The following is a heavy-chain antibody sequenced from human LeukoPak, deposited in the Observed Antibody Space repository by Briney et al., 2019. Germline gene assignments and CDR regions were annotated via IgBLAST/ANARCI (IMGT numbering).Heavy chain of an antibody. CDR1: GFTFSRYA. V-gene: IGHV3-9*01. J-gene: IGHJ3*02. CDR3: ARDRQRFGEFDAFDI. CDR2: ISWNSGSI. D-gene: IGHD3-10*01. Sequence: PGGSLRLSCAASGFTFSRYAMTWVRQTPGKGLEWVSGISWNSGSIGYADSVKGRFTISRDNAKNSLYLQMNSLRAGDTALYHCARDRQRFGEFDAFDIWGQGTMVTVSS.